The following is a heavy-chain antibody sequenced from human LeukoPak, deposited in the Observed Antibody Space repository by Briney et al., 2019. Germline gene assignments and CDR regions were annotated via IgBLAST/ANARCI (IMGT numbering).Heavy chain of an antibody. D-gene: IGHD3-16*01. V-gene: IGHV4-39*07. CDR1: GGSISSSSYY. Sequence: PSETLSLTCTVSGGSISSSSYYWGWIRQPPGKGLEWIGSIYYSGSTYYNPSLKSRVTISVDTSKNQFSLKLTSVTAADTAVYYCARETSQKGAHCMDVWGKGTTVTISS. CDR2: IYYSGST. CDR3: ARETSQKGAHCMDV. J-gene: IGHJ6*03.